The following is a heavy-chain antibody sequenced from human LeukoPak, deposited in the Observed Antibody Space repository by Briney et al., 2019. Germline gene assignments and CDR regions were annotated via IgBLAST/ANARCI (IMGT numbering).Heavy chain of an antibody. CDR3: ARGRSITLLRGVAMSDGFDI. Sequence: KPGGSLRLSCAASGFTFSNYGMNWVRQAPGKGLEWASFTDTSGRYVYYGDSVKGRFTISRDNAKNLLFLQMNGLRAEDTALYYCARGRSITLLRGVAMSDGFDIWGQGAMVAVSS. D-gene: IGHD3-10*01. CDR1: GFTFSNYG. V-gene: IGHV3-21*06. CDR2: TDTSGRYV. J-gene: IGHJ3*02.